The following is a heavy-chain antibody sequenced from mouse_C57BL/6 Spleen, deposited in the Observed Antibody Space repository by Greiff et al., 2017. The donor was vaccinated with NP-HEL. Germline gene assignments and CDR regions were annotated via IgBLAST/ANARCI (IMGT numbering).Heavy chain of an antibody. CDR2: FHPYNDDT. J-gene: IGHJ1*03. V-gene: IGHV1-47*01. CDR3: ARGGYYYGRNWYFDV. Sequence: QVQLQQSGAELVKPGASVKMSCKASGYTFTTYPIEWMKQNHGKSLEWIGNFHPYNDDTKYNEKFKGKATLTVEKSSSTVYLELSRLTSDDSAVYCCARGGYYYGRNWYFDVWGTGTTVTVSS. D-gene: IGHD1-1*01. CDR1: GYTFTTYP.